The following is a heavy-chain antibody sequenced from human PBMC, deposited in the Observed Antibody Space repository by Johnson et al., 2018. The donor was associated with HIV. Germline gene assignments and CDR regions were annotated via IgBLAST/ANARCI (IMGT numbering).Heavy chain of an antibody. CDR3: AKVSGGVTRDFDI. CDR1: GLTFDDYA. D-gene: IGHD1-26*01. V-gene: IGHV3-23*03. J-gene: IGHJ3*02. CDR2: IYSGGRT. Sequence: MQLVESGGGVVRPGGSLRLSCAASGLTFDDYAMKWVRQAPGKGLEWVSLIYSGGRTYYADSVKGRFTISRDKSKNTLYLQMNSLRAEDTAVYYCAKVSGGVTRDFDIWGQGTMVTVSS.